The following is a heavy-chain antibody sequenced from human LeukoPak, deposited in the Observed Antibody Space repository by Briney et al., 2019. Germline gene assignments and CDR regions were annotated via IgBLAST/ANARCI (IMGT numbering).Heavy chain of an antibody. D-gene: IGHD1-26*01. V-gene: IGHV3-21*01. CDR3: ARGRGYSGSYRDLVY. J-gene: IGHJ4*02. CDR1: GFTFSSYS. CDR2: ISSSSSYI. Sequence: PGGSLRLSCAASGFTFSSYSMSWVRQAPGKGLEWVSSISSSSSYIYYADSVKGRFTISRDNAKNSLYPQMNSLRAEDTAVYYCARGRGYSGSYRDLVYWGQGTLVTVSS.